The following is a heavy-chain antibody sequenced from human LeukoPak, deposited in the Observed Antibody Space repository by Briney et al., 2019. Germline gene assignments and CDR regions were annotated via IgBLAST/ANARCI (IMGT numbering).Heavy chain of an antibody. CDR1: GGSISSGSYY. Sequence: SETLSLTCTVSGGSISSGSYYWSWIRQPAGKGLEWIGRIYTSGSTNYNPSLKSRVTISVDTSKNQFPLKLSSVTAADTAVYYCARETRVDAFDIWGQGTMVTVSS. CDR2: IYTSGST. V-gene: IGHV4-61*02. D-gene: IGHD3-10*01. J-gene: IGHJ3*02. CDR3: ARETRVDAFDI.